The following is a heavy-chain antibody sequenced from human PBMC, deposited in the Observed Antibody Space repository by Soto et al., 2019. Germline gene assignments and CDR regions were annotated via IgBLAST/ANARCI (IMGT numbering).Heavy chain of an antibody. Sequence: PSQTLALPCGISGDSVSSTSAACNLVRQSPSRCVEWLGWTYYRSKDYNDYAVSVKSRITINRDTSKNQFSLQLNSVTPEDTAVYYCARVGDYDSSGYYPRGSYFDYWGQGTLVTVSS. CDR3: ARVGDYDSSGYYPRGSYFDY. CDR1: GDSVSSTSAA. CDR2: TYYRSKDYN. V-gene: IGHV6-1*01. J-gene: IGHJ4*02. D-gene: IGHD3-22*01.